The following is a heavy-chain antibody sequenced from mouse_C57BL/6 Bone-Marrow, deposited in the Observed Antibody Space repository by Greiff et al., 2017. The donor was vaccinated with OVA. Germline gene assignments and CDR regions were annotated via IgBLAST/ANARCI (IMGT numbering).Heavy chain of an antibody. CDR3: AREGDMGLRPYYFDY. CDR1: GYTFTSYW. J-gene: IGHJ2*01. D-gene: IGHD2-4*01. CDR2: IDPSDSET. Sequence: QVQLQQSGAELARPGASVKLSCKASGYTFTSYWMHWVKQRPIQGLEWIGNIDPSDSETHYNQKFKDKATLTVDKSSSTAYMQLSSLTSEDSAVYYCAREGDMGLRPYYFDYWGQGTTLTVSS. V-gene: IGHV1-52*01.